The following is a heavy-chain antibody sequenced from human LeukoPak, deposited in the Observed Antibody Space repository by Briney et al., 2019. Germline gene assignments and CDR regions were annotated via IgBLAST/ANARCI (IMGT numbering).Heavy chain of an antibody. CDR3: AKDGSGSYRFDY. Sequence: PGGSLRLSCAASGFTFSSYWMHWVRQAPGKGLVWVSRINSDGSSTSYADSVKGRFTISRDNSKNTLYLQMNSLRAEDTAVYYCAKDGSGSYRFDYWGQGTLVTVSS. CDR1: GFTFSSYW. D-gene: IGHD3-10*01. CDR2: INSDGSST. J-gene: IGHJ4*02. V-gene: IGHV3-74*01.